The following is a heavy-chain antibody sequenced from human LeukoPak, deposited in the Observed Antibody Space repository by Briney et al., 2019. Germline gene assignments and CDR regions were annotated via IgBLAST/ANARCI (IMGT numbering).Heavy chain of an antibody. CDR3: ARRSEWELPHFDY. Sequence: SETLSLTCTVSGGSISSGGYSWSWIRQHPGKGLEWIGYIYYSGSTYYNPSLKSRVTIAVDTSKTQFSLRLSSVPAADTAVYYCARRSEWELPHFDYWGQGTLVTVSS. J-gene: IGHJ4*02. CDR1: GGSISSGGYS. D-gene: IGHD1-26*01. CDR2: IYYSGST. V-gene: IGHV4-31*03.